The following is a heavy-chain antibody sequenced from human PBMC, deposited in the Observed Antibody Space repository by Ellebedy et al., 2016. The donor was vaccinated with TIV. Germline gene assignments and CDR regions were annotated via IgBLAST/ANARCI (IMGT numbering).Heavy chain of an antibody. D-gene: IGHD2-2*01. CDR3: ARGRLVVVPAVGKGTNNWFNP. Sequence: SETLSLXCAVYGGSFSGYYWSWIRQPPGKGLEWIGEINHSGSTNYNPSLKSRVTISVDTSKNQFSLKLSSVTAADTAVYYCARGRLVVVPAVGKGTNNWFNPWGQGTLVTVSS. V-gene: IGHV4-34*01. J-gene: IGHJ5*02. CDR1: GGSFSGYY. CDR2: INHSGST.